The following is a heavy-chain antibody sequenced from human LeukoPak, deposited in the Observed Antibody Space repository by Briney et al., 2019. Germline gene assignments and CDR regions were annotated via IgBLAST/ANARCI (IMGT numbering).Heavy chain of an antibody. D-gene: IGHD3-10*01. V-gene: IGHV1-2*02. Sequence: GASVKVSCKTSGYTFTDYYMHWVRQAPGQGLEWMGWINPKSGGTNFAQTFQGRVIMTRDTSISTAYMELSRLTSDDTAVYYCATVAGQGEGELLWFGEGIDYWGQGTLVTVSS. CDR1: GYTFTDYY. CDR2: INPKSGGT. J-gene: IGHJ4*02. CDR3: ATVAGQGEGELLWFGEGIDY.